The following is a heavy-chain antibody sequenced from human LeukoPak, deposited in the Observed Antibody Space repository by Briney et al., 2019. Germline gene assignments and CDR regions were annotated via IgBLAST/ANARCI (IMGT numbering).Heavy chain of an antibody. CDR3: ARGLPLERHPYYYYYYGMDV. D-gene: IGHD1-1*01. V-gene: IGHV4-34*01. CDR1: GGSFSGYY. CDR2: INHSGST. Sequence: SETLSLTCAVYGGSFSGYYWSWIRQPPGKGLEWIGEINHSGSTNYNPSLKSRVTISVDTSKNQFSLKLSTVTAADTAVYCCARGLPLERHPYYYYYYGMDVWGQGTTVTVSS. J-gene: IGHJ6*02.